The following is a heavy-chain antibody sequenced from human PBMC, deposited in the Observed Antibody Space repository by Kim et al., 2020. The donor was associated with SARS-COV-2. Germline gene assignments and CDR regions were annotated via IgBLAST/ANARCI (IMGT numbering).Heavy chain of an antibody. V-gene: IGHV3-66*01. CDR1: GFTVSSNY. CDR3: ARDRSFYDILTGYYNYYFDY. CDR2: IYSGGST. D-gene: IGHD3-9*01. J-gene: IGHJ4*02. Sequence: GGSLRLSCAASGFTVSSNYMSWVRQAPGKGLEWVSVIYSGGSTYYADSVTGRFTISRDNSKNTLYLQMNSLRAEDTAVYYCARDRSFYDILTGYYNYYFDYWGQGTLVTVSS.